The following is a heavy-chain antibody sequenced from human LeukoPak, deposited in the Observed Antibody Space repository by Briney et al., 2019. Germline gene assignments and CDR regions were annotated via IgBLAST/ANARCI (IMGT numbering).Heavy chain of an antibody. Sequence: GGSLRLSCAASGFTFSSYEMNWVRQAPGKGLEWVSYISSSGSTIYYADSVKGRFTISRDNAKNSLYLQMNSLRAEDTAVYYCARVSLRPRLLKYYYMDVWGKGTTVTVPS. CDR1: GFTFSSYE. CDR3: ARVSLRPRLLKYYYMDV. J-gene: IGHJ6*03. V-gene: IGHV3-48*03. D-gene: IGHD2/OR15-2a*01. CDR2: ISSSGSTI.